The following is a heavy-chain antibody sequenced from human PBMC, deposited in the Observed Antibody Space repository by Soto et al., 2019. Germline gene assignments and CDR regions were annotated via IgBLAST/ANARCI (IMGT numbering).Heavy chain of an antibody. V-gene: IGHV3-64*01. Sequence: EAQLVESGGGLVQPGGSLSLSCAAPGFTFSNYERHWFRQPPGKGLEYVSGISNNGAHTDYAKSVKGRFTISRDNSENTLYLQMGSLRAEDMALYYCARRGYGSRWPNVYMDVWGKGTTVTVSS. CDR1: GFTFSNYE. CDR2: ISNNGAHT. D-gene: IGHD6-13*01. CDR3: ARRGYGSRWPNVYMDV. J-gene: IGHJ6*03.